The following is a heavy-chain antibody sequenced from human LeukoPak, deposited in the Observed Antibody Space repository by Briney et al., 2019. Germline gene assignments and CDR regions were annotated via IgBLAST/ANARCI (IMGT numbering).Heavy chain of an antibody. CDR1: GFTFTSYA. V-gene: IGHV3-30*02. Sequence: GGSLRLSCAASGFTFTSYAMSWVRQAPGKGLEWVAFIRYDGSNKYYADSVKGRFTISRDNSKNTLYLQMNSLRAEDTAVYYCAKDHCSSTSCYVFDYWGQGTLVTVSS. CDR3: AKDHCSSTSCYVFDY. CDR2: IRYDGSNK. J-gene: IGHJ4*02. D-gene: IGHD2-2*01.